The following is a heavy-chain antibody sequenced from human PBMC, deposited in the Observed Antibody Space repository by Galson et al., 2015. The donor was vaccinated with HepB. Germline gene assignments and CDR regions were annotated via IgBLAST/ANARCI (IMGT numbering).Heavy chain of an antibody. J-gene: IGHJ6*02. CDR1: GFTFNDYA. CDR2: ISWNSGSI. D-gene: IGHD3-10*01. V-gene: IGHV3-9*01. CDR3: AKDLSAGGGFGYGMDV. Sequence: SLRLSCAASGFTFNDYAMHWVRQAPGKGLEWVSGISWNSGSIGYADSVKGRFTISRDNAKNSLYLQMNSLRAEDTALYYCAKDLSAGGGFGYGMDVWGQGTTVTVSS.